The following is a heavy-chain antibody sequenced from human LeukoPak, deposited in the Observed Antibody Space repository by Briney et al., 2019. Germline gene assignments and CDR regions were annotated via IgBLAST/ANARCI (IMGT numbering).Heavy chain of an antibody. CDR2: IKQDGSEK. V-gene: IGHV3-7*01. CDR1: GFTFSSYW. D-gene: IGHD6-6*01. CDR3: ARDVIAARRKVNNWFDP. J-gene: IGHJ5*02. Sequence: PGGSLRLSCAASGFTFSSYWMSWVRQAPGKGLEWVANIKQDGSEKYYVDSVKGRFTISRDNAKNSLYLQMNSLRAEDTAVYYCARDVIAARRKVNNWFDPWGQGTLVTVSS.